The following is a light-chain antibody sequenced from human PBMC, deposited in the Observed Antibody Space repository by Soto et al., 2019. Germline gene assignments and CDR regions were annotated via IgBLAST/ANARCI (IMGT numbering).Light chain of an antibody. CDR2: GAS. V-gene: IGKV3-20*01. Sequence: EIVMTQSPATLSVSPGERATLSCRASQSVSSSYLAWYQQKPGQAPRLLIYGASSRATGVPTRFSGSGSGADYTLTISRLEPEDSAVYYCQQYGYSFWTFGQGTKVDIK. CDR3: QQYGYSFWT. CDR1: QSVSSSY. J-gene: IGKJ1*01.